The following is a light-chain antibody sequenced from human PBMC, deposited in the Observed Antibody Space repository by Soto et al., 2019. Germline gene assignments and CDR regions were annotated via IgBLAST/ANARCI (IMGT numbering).Light chain of an antibody. V-gene: IGKV3-15*01. CDR1: QSVSSD. CDR2: GAS. CDR3: QQCNKWPRT. Sequence: EIVMTQSPATLSVSPGERATLSRRASQSVSSDLAWYQQKPGQAPRLLIYGASTRATGIPARFSGSGSGTDFTLTISSLQSEDFAVYYCQQCNKWPRTFGQGTKVDIK. J-gene: IGKJ1*01.